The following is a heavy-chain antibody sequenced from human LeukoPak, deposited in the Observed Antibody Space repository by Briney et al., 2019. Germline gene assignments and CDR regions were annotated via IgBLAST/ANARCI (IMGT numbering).Heavy chain of an antibody. Sequence: GGSLRLSCAASGFTFSSYAMHWVRQAPGKGLEWAAVISYDGSNKYYADSVKGRFTISRDNSKNTLYLQMNSLRAEDTAVYYCARDPDVDIVATIAGYFDYWGQGTLVTVPS. V-gene: IGHV3-30*04. CDR1: GFTFSSYA. D-gene: IGHD5-12*01. CDR3: ARDPDVDIVATIAGYFDY. J-gene: IGHJ4*02. CDR2: ISYDGSNK.